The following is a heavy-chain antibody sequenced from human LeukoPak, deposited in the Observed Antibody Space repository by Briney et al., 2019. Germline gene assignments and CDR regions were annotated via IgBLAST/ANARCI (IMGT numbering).Heavy chain of an antibody. Sequence: GSLRLSCAASGFTFSSYDMSWIRQPPGKGLEWIGSIYYSGSTYYNPSLKSRVTISVDTSKNQFSLKLSSVTAADTAVYYCARSMKTYPTERQPGIAAAGRAFDIWGQGTMVTVSS. D-gene: IGHD6-13*01. V-gene: IGHV4-39*01. CDR3: ARSMKTYPTERQPGIAAAGRAFDI. J-gene: IGHJ3*02. CDR2: IYYSGST. CDR1: GFTFSSYD.